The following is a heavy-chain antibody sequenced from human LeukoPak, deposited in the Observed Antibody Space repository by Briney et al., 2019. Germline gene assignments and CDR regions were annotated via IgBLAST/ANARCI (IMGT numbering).Heavy chain of an antibody. D-gene: IGHD3-16*01. CDR3: AKALGGNYYYYMDV. V-gene: IGHV3-33*06. J-gene: IGHJ6*03. CDR1: GFTFSSYG. Sequence: GGSLRLSCAASGFTFSSYGMHWVRQAPGKGLEWVAVICYDGSNEYYAASVKGPFTISRDNSKNTLYLQMNSLRAEDTAVYYCAKALGGNYYYYMDVWGKGTTVTVSS. CDR2: ICYDGSNE.